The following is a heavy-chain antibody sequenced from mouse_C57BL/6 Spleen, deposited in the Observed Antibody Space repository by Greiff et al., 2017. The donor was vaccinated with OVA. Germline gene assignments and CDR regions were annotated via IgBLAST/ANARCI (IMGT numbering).Heavy chain of an antibody. V-gene: IGHV1-53*01. J-gene: IGHJ4*01. CDR1: GYTFTSYW. D-gene: IGHD2-4*01. CDR3: ARRIYYEFFSDY. Sequence: QVQLQQPGTELVKPGASVKLSCKASGYTFTSYWMHWVKQRPGQGLEWIGNINPRNGGTKYNEKFKSKATLTVDKSSSTAYMQLSSLTSEDSAVYSCARRIYYEFFSDYWGQGTSLTVSS. CDR2: INPRNGGT.